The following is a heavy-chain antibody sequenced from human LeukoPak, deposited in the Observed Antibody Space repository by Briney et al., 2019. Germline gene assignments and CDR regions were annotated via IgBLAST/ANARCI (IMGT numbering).Heavy chain of an antibody. Sequence: GASVKVSCKASGGTFSSYAISWVRQASGQGLEWMGGIIPIFGTANYAQKFQGRVTITADESTSTAYMELSSLRSEDTAVYYCARGRRDGYNIDGAFDIWGQGTMVTVSS. CDR3: ARGRRDGYNIDGAFDI. V-gene: IGHV1-69*13. CDR2: IIPIFGTA. D-gene: IGHD5-24*01. J-gene: IGHJ3*02. CDR1: GGTFSSYA.